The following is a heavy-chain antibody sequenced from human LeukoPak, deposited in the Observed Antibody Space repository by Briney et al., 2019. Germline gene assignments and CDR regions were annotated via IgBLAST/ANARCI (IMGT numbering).Heavy chain of an antibody. Sequence: PGGSLRLSCEASGFTFSTYAMSWVGHAPVTGLDWVSAISGSGGSTYYADSVKGRFTISRDNSKNTLYLQMNSLRAEDTAVYYCARDIGSRFDPWGQGTLVTVSS. J-gene: IGHJ5*02. CDR2: ISGSGGST. V-gene: IGHV3-23*01. CDR3: ARDIGSRFDP. D-gene: IGHD6-13*01. CDR1: GFTFSTYA.